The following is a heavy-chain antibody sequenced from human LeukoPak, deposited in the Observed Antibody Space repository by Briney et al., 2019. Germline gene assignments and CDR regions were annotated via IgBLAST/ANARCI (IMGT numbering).Heavy chain of an antibody. CDR1: GFTFSSYS. CDR3: AKVPAVVTPECFDY. CDR2: ISGSGGST. Sequence: GGSLRLSCAASGFTFSSYSMNWVRQAPGKGLEWVSAISGSGGSTYYADSVKGRFTISRDNSKNTLYLQMNSLRAEDTAVYYCAKVPAVVTPECFDYWGQGTLVTVSS. J-gene: IGHJ4*02. V-gene: IGHV3-23*01. D-gene: IGHD4-23*01.